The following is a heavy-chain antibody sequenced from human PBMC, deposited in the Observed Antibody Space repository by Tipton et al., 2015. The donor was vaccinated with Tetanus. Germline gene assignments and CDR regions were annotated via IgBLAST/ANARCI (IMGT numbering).Heavy chain of an antibody. CDR2: ISTSSSYI. Sequence: GSLRLSCAASGFTFSSYSMNWVRQAPGKGLEWVSSISTSSSYIYYADSVKGRFTISRDNAKNSLYLQMNSLRAEDTAVYYCARHQREGFLEWLLSSFDYWGQGTLVTVSS. CDR1: GFTFSSYS. J-gene: IGHJ4*02. D-gene: IGHD3-3*01. V-gene: IGHV3-21*01. CDR3: ARHQREGFLEWLLSSFDY.